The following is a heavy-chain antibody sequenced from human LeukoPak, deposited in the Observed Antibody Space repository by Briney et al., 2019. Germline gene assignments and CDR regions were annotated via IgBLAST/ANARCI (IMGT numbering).Heavy chain of an antibody. V-gene: IGHV1-18*01. Sequence: ASVKVSCKASGYTFTSYGISWVRQAPGQGLEWMGWISAYNGNTDYAQKLQGRVTMTTDTSTSTAYMELRSLRSDDTAVYYCARYAVTTPDFDYWGQGTLVTVSS. CDR2: ISAYNGNT. CDR3: ARYAVTTPDFDY. D-gene: IGHD4-17*01. J-gene: IGHJ4*02. CDR1: GYTFTSYG.